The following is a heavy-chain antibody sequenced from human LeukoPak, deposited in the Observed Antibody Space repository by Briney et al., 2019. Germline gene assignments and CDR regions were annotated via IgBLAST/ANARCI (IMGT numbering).Heavy chain of an antibody. CDR3: ARKMARLWFGELLSLYYFDY. CDR2: ISAYHGNT. Sequence: ASVKVSCKASGYTFTSYGISWVRQAPGQGLEWMGWISAYHGNTNYAQKLQGRVTMTTDTSTSTAYMELRSLRSDDTAVYYCARKMARLWFGELLSLYYFDYWGQGTLVTVSS. J-gene: IGHJ4*02. D-gene: IGHD3-10*01. V-gene: IGHV1-18*04. CDR1: GYTFTSYG.